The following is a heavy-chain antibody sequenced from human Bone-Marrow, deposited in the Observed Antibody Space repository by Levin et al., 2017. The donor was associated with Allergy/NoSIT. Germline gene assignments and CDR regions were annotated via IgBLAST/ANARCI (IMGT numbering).Heavy chain of an antibody. CDR2: INSDGSST. V-gene: IGHV3-74*01. CDR1: GFTFSSYW. CDR3: ARVGYDILTGYYPDY. J-gene: IGHJ4*02. D-gene: IGHD3-9*01. Sequence: GGSLRLSCAASGFTFSSYWMHWVRQAPGKGLVWVSRINSDGSSTSYADSVKGRFTISRDNAKNTLYLQMNSLRAEDTAVYYCARVGYDILTGYYPDYWGQGTLVTVSS.